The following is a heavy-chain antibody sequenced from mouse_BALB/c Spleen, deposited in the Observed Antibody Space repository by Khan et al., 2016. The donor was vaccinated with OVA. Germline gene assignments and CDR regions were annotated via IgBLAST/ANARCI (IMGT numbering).Heavy chain of an antibody. CDR2: INPSDGGT. CDR3: SIGGFSSFAY. Sequence: QVQLQQSGAELVKPGASVKLSCKATGYTFTSYYIYWLKQRPGQGLEWIGEINPSDGGTNFNEKFKSKATLTVDRSSSITYMQLSSLTTEDSAAYYCSIGGFSSFAYWGQGTLVTVSA. CDR1: GYTFTSYY. V-gene: IGHV1S81*02. D-gene: IGHD1-3*01. J-gene: IGHJ3*01.